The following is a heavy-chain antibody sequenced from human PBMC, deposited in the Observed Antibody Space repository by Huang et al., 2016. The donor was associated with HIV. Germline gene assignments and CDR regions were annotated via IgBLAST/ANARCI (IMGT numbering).Heavy chain of an antibody. CDR2: IYHSGTA. D-gene: IGHD6-19*01. CDR3: ARDVYSSGWHAFDT. J-gene: IGHJ3*02. V-gene: IGHV4-30-2*01. CDR1: GGSIISSGYS. Sequence: QLQLQESGSRLVRPSETLSLTCAVSGGSIISSGYSWSWIRQPPGKGLEWIGYIYHSGTASYNPSLKSRVTRSVDTSKDRFSLKLTSVTAADTAVYYCARDVYSSGWHAFDTWGQGTMVTVSS.